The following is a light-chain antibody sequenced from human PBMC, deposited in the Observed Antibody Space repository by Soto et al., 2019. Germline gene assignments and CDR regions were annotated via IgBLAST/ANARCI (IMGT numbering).Light chain of an antibody. CDR3: QQYDNWPWT. CDR1: QSISDT. CDR2: GAS. J-gene: IGKJ1*01. V-gene: IGKV3-15*01. Sequence: EIVMTQSPATLSVSPGERATLSCRVSQSISDTLAWYQQKPGQAPRLLIHGASTRAPGFPARFSGSGSGTDFTLTISSLQSEDFAVYYCQQYDNWPWTFGQGTKVEIK.